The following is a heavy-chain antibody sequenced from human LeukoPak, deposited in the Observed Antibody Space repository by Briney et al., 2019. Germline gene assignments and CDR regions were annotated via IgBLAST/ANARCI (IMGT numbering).Heavy chain of an antibody. CDR1: GFTFSSYA. CDR3: ARAGGRSIDAEFNWFDP. Sequence: QSGGSLRLSCAASGFTFSSYAMNWVRQAPGKGLVWVSRINSDGSSTSYADSVKGRFTISRGNDKNTLYLQMNSLRAEDTAVYYCARAGGRSIDAEFNWFDPWGQGTLVTVSS. CDR2: INSDGSST. V-gene: IGHV3-74*01. D-gene: IGHD6-19*01. J-gene: IGHJ5*02.